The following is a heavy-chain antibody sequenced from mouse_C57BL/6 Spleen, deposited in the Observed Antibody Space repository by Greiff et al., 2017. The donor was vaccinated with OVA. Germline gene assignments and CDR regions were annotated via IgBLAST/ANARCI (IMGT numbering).Heavy chain of an antibody. CDR1: GYAFSSYW. CDR3: ARGTVVATRYFDV. Sequence: QVQLKESGAELVKPGASVKISCKASGYAFSSYWMNWVKQRPGKGLEWIGQIYPGDGDTNYNGKFKGKATLTADKSSSTAYMQLSSLTSEDSAVYFCARGTVVATRYFDVWGTGTTVTVSS. V-gene: IGHV1-80*01. CDR2: IYPGDGDT. J-gene: IGHJ1*03. D-gene: IGHD1-1*01.